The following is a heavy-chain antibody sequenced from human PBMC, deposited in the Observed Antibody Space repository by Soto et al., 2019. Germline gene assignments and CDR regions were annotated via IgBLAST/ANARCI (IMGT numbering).Heavy chain of an antibody. CDR1: GFSLSTSGVG. V-gene: IGHV2-5*02. Sequence: QITLKESGPTLVKPTQTLTLTCTFSGFSLSTSGVGVGWIRQPPGKVLEWLAVIYWDDDKRYSPSLKSRPTITKDTSKNQVVLTMTNMDPVDTATYYCAHRPIYNGMDVWGQGTTVTVSS. J-gene: IGHJ6*02. CDR2: IYWDDDK. CDR3: AHRPIYNGMDV.